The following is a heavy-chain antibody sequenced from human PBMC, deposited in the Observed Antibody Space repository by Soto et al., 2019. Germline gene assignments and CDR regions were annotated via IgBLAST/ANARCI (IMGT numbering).Heavy chain of an antibody. V-gene: IGHV3-66*01. Sequence: EVQLVESGGGLVQPGGSLRLSCAASGFTVSSNYMSWVRQAPGKGLEWVSVIYSGGSTYYADSVKGRFTISRDNTKNTLYLQMNSLRAEDTAVYYCAREAAVDIAARPGAFDIWGQGTMVTVSS. CDR2: IYSGGST. D-gene: IGHD6-6*01. CDR3: AREAAVDIAARPGAFDI. CDR1: GFTVSSNY. J-gene: IGHJ3*02.